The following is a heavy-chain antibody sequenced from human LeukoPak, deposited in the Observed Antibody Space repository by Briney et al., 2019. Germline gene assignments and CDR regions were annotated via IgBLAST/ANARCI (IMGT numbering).Heavy chain of an antibody. D-gene: IGHD1-26*01. CDR3: ARFYSGSYGY. J-gene: IGHJ4*02. CDR2: IYTSGST. Sequence: PSETLSLTCTVSGGSISSYYWSWIRQPPGKGLKWIGYIYTSGSTNYNPSLKSRVTISVDTSKNQFSLKLSSVTAADTAVYYCARFYSGSYGYWGQGTLVTVSS. CDR1: GGSISSYY. V-gene: IGHV4-4*09.